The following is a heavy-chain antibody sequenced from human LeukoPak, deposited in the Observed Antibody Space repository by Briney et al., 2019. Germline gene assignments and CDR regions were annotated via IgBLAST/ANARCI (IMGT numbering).Heavy chain of an antibody. V-gene: IGHV4-59*01. CDR1: GGSISSYY. J-gene: IGHJ4*02. Sequence: SSETLSLTCTVSGGSISSYYWSWIRQPPGKGLEWIGYIYYRGSTNYNPSLKSRVTISVDTSKNQFSLKLSSVTAADTAVYYCAREYRGVNDYFDYWGQGTLVTVSS. CDR3: AREYRGVNDYFDY. D-gene: IGHD3-10*01. CDR2: IYYRGST.